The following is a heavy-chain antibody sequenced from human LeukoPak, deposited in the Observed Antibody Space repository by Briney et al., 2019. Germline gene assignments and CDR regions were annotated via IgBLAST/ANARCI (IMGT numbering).Heavy chain of an antibody. V-gene: IGHV4-59*12. D-gene: IGHD3-10*01. CDR1: GGSISSYY. CDR3: ASYYYGSGSYYNYNWFDP. J-gene: IGHJ5*02. CDR2: IYYSGST. Sequence: SETLSLTCTVSGGSISSYYWSWIRQPPGKGLEWIGYIYYSGSTNYNPSLKSRVTMSVDTSKNQFSLKLSSVTAADTAVYYCASYYYGSGSYYNYNWFDPWGQGTLVTVSS.